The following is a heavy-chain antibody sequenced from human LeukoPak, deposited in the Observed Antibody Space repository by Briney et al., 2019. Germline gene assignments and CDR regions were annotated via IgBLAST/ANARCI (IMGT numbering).Heavy chain of an antibody. Sequence: GGSLRLSCAASGFTFSSHWMTWVRQAPGKGLEWVSSISSSSSYIYYADSVKGRFTISRDNAKNSLYLQMNSLRAEDTAVYYCARGRVEYLKWGQGTLVTVSS. CDR1: GFTFSSHW. CDR2: ISSSSSYI. CDR3: ARGRVEYLK. D-gene: IGHD2-2*01. J-gene: IGHJ4*02. V-gene: IGHV3-21*01.